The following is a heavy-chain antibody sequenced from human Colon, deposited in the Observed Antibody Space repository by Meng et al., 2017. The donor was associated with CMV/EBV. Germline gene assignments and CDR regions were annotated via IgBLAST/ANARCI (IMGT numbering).Heavy chain of an antibody. Sequence: GSLRLSCTVSGASVSSASYYWSWIRQPPGKGLEWIGYIYYSGNINYNPSLKSRVTISVDKSKNQFSLKLTSVTAADTAVYYCARDRIGYYDILTGDSDRYGMDVWGQGTTVTVSS. J-gene: IGHJ6*02. D-gene: IGHD3-9*01. CDR3: ARDRIGYYDILTGDSDRYGMDV. V-gene: IGHV4-61*01. CDR2: IYYSGNI. CDR1: GASVSSASYY.